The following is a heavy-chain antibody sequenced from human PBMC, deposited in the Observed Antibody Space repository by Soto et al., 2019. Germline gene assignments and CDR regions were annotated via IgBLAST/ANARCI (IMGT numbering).Heavy chain of an antibody. CDR2: IYYSGST. CDR3: AREGSDSSGRGYFDY. V-gene: IGHV4-59*01. Sequence: QVQLQESGPGLVKPSETLSLTCTVSGGSISSYYWSWIRQPPGKGLEWIGYIYYSGSTNYNPSLKRRVTISVDTSKNQFSLKLSSVTAADTAVYYCAREGSDSSGRGYFDYWGQGTLVTVSS. J-gene: IGHJ4*02. D-gene: IGHD3-22*01. CDR1: GGSISSYY.